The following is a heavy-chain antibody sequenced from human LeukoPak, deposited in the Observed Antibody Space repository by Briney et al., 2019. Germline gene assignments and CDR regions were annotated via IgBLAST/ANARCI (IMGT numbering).Heavy chain of an antibody. CDR2: INPSGGST. Sequence: ASVKVSCKASGYTFTGYFIHWVRQAPGQGLEWMGIINPSGGSTSYAQKFQGRVTMTRDRSTSTVYMEVTSLKSDDTAVYFCARAGISDPTDYWGQGTLVIVPS. CDR3: ARAGISDPTDY. D-gene: IGHD2-21*01. J-gene: IGHJ4*02. CDR1: GYTFTGYF. V-gene: IGHV1-46*01.